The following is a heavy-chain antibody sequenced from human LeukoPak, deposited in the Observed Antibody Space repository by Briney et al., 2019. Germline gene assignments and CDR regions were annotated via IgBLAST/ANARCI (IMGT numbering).Heavy chain of an antibody. V-gene: IGHV3-30*18. D-gene: IGHD2-15*01. CDR1: GFTFSSYG. CDR3: AKVASAGDGYYYYGMDV. Sequence: GRSLRLSCAASGFTFSSYGMHRVRQAPGKGLEWVAVISYDGSNKYYADSVKGRFTISRDNSKNTLYLQMNSLRAEDTAVYYCAKVASAGDGYYYYGMDVWGKGTTVTVSS. J-gene: IGHJ6*04. CDR2: ISYDGSNK.